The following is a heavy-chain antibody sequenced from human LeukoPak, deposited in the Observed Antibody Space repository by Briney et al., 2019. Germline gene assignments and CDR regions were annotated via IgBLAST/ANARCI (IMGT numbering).Heavy chain of an antibody. CDR1: GGSISSGGYS. Sequence: PSETLFLTCAVSGGSISSGGYSWSWIRQPPGQGLEWIGYIYHSGTTYYNPSLKSRVTISVDRSKNQFSLRLSSVTAADTAVYYCARVTSGYSSSWYFDYWGQGTLVTVSS. CDR2: IYHSGTT. CDR3: ARVTSGYSSSWYFDY. V-gene: IGHV4-30-2*01. D-gene: IGHD6-13*01. J-gene: IGHJ4*02.